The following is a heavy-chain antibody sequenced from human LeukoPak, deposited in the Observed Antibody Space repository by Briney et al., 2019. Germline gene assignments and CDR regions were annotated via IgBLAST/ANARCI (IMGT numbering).Heavy chain of an antibody. D-gene: IGHD3-10*01. CDR1: GGSISNYY. J-gene: IGHJ4*02. V-gene: IGHV4-59*12. CDR3: ARFLYGSGNDY. Sequence: PSETLSLTCTVSGGSISNYYWSWIPQPPGKGLEWIGYIYYSGSTDYNPSLRSRVTISLDTSKNQFSLILSSVTAADTAMYYCARFLYGSGNDYWGQGTLVTVSS. CDR2: IYYSGST.